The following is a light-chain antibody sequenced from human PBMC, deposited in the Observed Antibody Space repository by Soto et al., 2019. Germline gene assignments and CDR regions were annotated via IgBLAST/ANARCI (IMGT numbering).Light chain of an antibody. J-gene: IGLJ3*02. CDR2: SNN. Sequence: QSVLTQPPSASGTPGQRVTISCSGSSSNIGSNTVNWYQQLPGTAPKLLIYSNNQRPSGVPDRFSGSKSGTSASRAISGLQSEDEADYYCAAWDDSLNGGGVFGGGTKLNVL. CDR1: SSNIGSNT. CDR3: AAWDDSLNGGGV. V-gene: IGLV1-44*01.